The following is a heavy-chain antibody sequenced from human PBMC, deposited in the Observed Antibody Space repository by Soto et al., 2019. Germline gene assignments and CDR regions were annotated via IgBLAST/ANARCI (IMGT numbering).Heavy chain of an antibody. Sequence: QVQLVQSGAEVKKPGASVKVSCTASGYTFSNNGITWVRQAPGQGLEWMGWISTYNGNTNYAKKVQGRVTMTIDTSTSTAYMELRSLSSDDTAMYYCTACTGPSCHRGSEWFDPWGQGTLVTVSA. CDR1: GYTFSNNG. CDR3: TACTGPSCHRGSEWFDP. J-gene: IGHJ5*02. CDR2: ISTYNGNT. D-gene: IGHD2-2*01. V-gene: IGHV1-18*04.